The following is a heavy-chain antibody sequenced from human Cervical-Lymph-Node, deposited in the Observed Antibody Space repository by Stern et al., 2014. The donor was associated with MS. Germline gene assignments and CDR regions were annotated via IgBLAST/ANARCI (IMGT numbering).Heavy chain of an antibody. CDR3: ARDIPIAAAGRPMDV. CDR1: GYTFTSYY. D-gene: IGHD6-13*01. V-gene: IGHV1-46*01. J-gene: IGHJ6*02. CDR2: INPSGGST. Sequence: VQLVESGAEVKKPGASVKVSCKASGYTFTSYYMHWVRQAPGQGLEWMGIINPSGGSTSYAQKFQGRVTMTRDTSTSTVYMELSSLRSEDTAVYYCARDIPIAAAGRPMDVWGQGTTVTVSS.